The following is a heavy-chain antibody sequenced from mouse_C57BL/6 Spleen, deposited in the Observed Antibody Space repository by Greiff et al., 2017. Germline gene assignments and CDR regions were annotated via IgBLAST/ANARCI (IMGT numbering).Heavy chain of an antibody. CDR2: INPSSGYT. J-gene: IGHJ3*01. Sequence: QVQLQQSGAELARPGASVKMSCKASGYTFTSYTMHWVKQRPGQGLEWIGYINPSSGYTKSHQKFKDKATLTADKSSSTAYMQLSSLTSEDSAVYYGARRYDYEPAWFAYWGQGTLVTVSA. CDR3: ARRYDYEPAWFAY. V-gene: IGHV1-4*01. D-gene: IGHD2-4*01. CDR1: GYTFTSYT.